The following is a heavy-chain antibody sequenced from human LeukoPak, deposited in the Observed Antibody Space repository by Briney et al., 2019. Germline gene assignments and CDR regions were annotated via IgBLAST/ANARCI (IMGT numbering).Heavy chain of an antibody. V-gene: IGHV3-23*01. D-gene: IGHD3-10*01. Sequence: GGSLRLSCAASGFTFSSYAMTWVRQAPGKGLEWVSVISGSGDSTYYAASVKGRFTISRDNSKNTLYLQMNSLRAGDTAIYHCAKIGVIGNWYYDVWGRGTLVTVSS. CDR1: GFTFSSYA. J-gene: IGHJ2*01. CDR3: AKIGVIGNWYYDV. CDR2: ISGSGDST.